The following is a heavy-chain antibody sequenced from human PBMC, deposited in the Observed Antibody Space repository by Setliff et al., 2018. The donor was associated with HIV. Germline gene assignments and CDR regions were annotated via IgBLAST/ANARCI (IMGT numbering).Heavy chain of an antibody. D-gene: IGHD2-21*01. CDR1: SGSISSNTYY. CDR2: VFHIGST. CDR3: ARLGIANAPDDY. Sequence: SETLSLTCSVSSGSISSNTYYWSWIRQPPGRGLEWIASVFHIGSTYHNPSLKSRVSISIDTSETQVSLKLRSVTAADTAVYYCARLGIANAPDDYWGQGTLVTVSS. V-gene: IGHV4-39*01. J-gene: IGHJ4*02.